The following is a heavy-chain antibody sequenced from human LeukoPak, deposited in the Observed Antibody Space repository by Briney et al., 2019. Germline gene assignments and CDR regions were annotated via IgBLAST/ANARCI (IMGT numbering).Heavy chain of an antibody. Sequence: GGSQRLSCAASGFTFSSYAMTWVRQAPGKGLEWVSAISGSGGSTYYADSVKGRFTISRDNSKNTLYLQMNSLRAEDTAVYYCARDIGPVSGYSLWGQGTLVTVSS. J-gene: IGHJ4*02. CDR1: GFTFSSYA. CDR2: ISGSGGST. V-gene: IGHV3-23*01. CDR3: ARDIGPVSGYSL. D-gene: IGHD3-22*01.